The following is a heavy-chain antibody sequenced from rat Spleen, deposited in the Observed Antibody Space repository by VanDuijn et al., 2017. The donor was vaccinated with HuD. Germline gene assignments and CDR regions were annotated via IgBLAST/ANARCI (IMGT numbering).Heavy chain of an antibody. Sequence: EVQLVESGGGLVQPGRSLNLSCVASGFTFNKYWMTWIRQAPKKGLEWVASITYEGYSTYYGDSVKGRLTISRDNAKNTLYLQMNSLRSEDTATYYCARHSSTYYVMDAWGQGASVTVSS. J-gene: IGHJ4*01. V-gene: IGHV5-31*01. CDR3: ARHSSTYYVMDA. CDR2: ITYEGYST. CDR1: GFTFNKYW. D-gene: IGHD1-8*01.